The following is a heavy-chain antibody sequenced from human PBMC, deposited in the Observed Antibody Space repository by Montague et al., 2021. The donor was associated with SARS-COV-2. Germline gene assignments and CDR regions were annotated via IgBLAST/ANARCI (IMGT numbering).Heavy chain of an antibody. Sequence: CAISGDSVSSNSATWNWIRQSPSRGLEWLGRTYYRSKWYNDYAESVKSRITINPDTSKNQFSLHLNSVTPEDTAVYYCARIPAGSNYYFDFWGQGTLVTVSS. V-gene: IGHV6-1*01. CDR1: GDSVSSNSAT. CDR3: ARIPAGSNYYFDF. CDR2: TYYRSKWYN. D-gene: IGHD4-11*01. J-gene: IGHJ4*02.